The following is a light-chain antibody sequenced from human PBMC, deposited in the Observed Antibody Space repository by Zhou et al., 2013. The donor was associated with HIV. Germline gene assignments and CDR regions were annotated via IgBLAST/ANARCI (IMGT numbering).Light chain of an antibody. Sequence: DIQMTQSPSSLSASVGDRVTITCRASQSITTLLAWYQQKPGKAPKLLIYKASGLESGVPSRFSGSGSATEFALTINSLQPDDFATYYCQQYYSYPLTFGVGTKVEI. CDR1: QSITTL. CDR2: KAS. V-gene: IGKV1-5*03. CDR3: QQYYSYPLT. J-gene: IGKJ4*01.